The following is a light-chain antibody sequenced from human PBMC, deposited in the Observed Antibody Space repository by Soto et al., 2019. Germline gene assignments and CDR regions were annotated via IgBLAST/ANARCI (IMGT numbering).Light chain of an antibody. CDR3: QQYIRWPLT. CDR2: GAS. CDR1: QSVSSN. Sequence: EIVMTQSPATLSVSPGERATLSCRASQSVSSNLAWYQQKPGQAHSXLIYGASTRATGTPARFSGSGSGTELTLTISSLQSEDFAVYYCQQYIRWPLTFGGGTKVDIK. V-gene: IGKV3-15*01. J-gene: IGKJ4*01.